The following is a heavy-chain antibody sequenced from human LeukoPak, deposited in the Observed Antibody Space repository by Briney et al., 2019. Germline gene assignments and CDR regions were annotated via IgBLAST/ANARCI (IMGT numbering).Heavy chain of an antibody. CDR2: IWYDGSNK. CDR1: GFTFSSYW. J-gene: IGHJ4*02. Sequence: GGSLRLSCAASGFTFSSYWMSWVRQAPGKGLEWVAVIWYDGSNKYYADSVKGRFTISRDNSKNTLYLQMNSLRAEDTAVYYCARTYGDAYYFDYWGQGTLVTVSS. V-gene: IGHV3-33*08. D-gene: IGHD4-17*01. CDR3: ARTYGDAYYFDY.